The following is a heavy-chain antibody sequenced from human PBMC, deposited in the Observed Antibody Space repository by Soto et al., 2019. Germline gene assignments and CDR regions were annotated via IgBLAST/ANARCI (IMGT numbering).Heavy chain of an antibody. CDR1: GGTFSSYA. CDR3: ASSVDSSSWAELHYYSGMDV. D-gene: IGHD6-13*01. CDR2: IIPIFGTA. Sequence: GASVKVSCKASGGTFSSYAISWVRQAPGQGLEWMGGIIPIFGTANYAQKFQGRVTITADESTSTAYMELSSLRSEDTAVYYCASSVDSSSWAELHYYSGMDVWGQGTTVTVSS. J-gene: IGHJ6*02. V-gene: IGHV1-69*13.